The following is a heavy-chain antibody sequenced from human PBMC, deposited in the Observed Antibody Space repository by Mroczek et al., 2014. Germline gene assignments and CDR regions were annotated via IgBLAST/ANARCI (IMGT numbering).Heavy chain of an antibody. J-gene: IGHJ4*02. Sequence: VQLVESGGGVVQPGRSLRLSCAASGFTFSSYAMHWVRQAPGKGLEWVAVISYDGSNKYYADSVKGRFTISRDNSKNTLYLQMNSLRAEDTAVYYCASTNYYDSSGDNDYWGQGTPGH. D-gene: IGHD3-22*01. CDR3: ASTNYYDSSGDNDY. CDR2: ISYDGSNK. CDR1: GFTFSSYA. V-gene: IGHV3-30-3*01.